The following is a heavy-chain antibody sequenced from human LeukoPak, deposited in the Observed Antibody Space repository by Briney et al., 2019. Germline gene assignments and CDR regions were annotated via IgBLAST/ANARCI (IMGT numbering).Heavy chain of an antibody. J-gene: IGHJ6*03. CDR2: ISSSSSYI. CDR1: GFTFSSYS. D-gene: IGHD2-2*01. CDR3: AREVVVPAAARNYYYYYYMDV. Sequence: PGGSLRLSCAASGFTFSSYSMSWVRQAPGKGLEWVSSISSSSSYIYYADSVKGRFTISSDNAKNSLYLQMNSLSAEDTAVYYCAREVVVPAAARNYYYYYYMDVWGKGTTVTVSS. V-gene: IGHV3-21*01.